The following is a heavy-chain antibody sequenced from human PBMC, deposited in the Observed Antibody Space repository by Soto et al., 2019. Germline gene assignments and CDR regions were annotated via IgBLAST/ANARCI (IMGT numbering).Heavy chain of an antibody. V-gene: IGHV4-39*01. D-gene: IGHD1-26*01. J-gene: IGHJ4*02. CDR1: GGSISSTSYC. Sequence: SETLSLTCTVSGGSISSTSYCWGWIRQPPGKGLEGIGRIYDSGSTYYNPSLKSRVTISVDTSKNQFSLKLSSVTAADTAVYYCARHRSGSYPYFDYWGQGTLVTVSS. CDR2: IYDSGST. CDR3: ARHRSGSYPYFDY.